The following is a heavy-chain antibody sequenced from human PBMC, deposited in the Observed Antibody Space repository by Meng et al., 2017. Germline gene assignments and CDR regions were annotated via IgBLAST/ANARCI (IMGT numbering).Heavy chain of an antibody. CDR1: GGSISSSSYY. D-gene: IGHD3-10*01. Sequence: SETLSLTCTVSGGSISSSSYYWGWIRQPPGQGLEWIGSIYYSGSTYYNPSLKSRVTISVDTSKNQFSLKLSSVTAAETAVYYCARERDGSGSYYNVVDYWGQGTLGTVSS. J-gene: IGHJ4*02. CDR2: IYYSGST. CDR3: ARERDGSGSYYNVVDY. V-gene: IGHV4-39*07.